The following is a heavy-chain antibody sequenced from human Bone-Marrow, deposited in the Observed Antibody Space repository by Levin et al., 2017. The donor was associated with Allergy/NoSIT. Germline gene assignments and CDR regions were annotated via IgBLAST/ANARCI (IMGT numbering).Heavy chain of an antibody. Sequence: GSLRLSCAASGFTFNTFWMHWVRQPPGQGLVWVSHINTDGSNRQYMDSVRGRFTISRDNAKNTVHLQMNRLRAEDTAVYYCVRGGYNRDVDSWGRGTLVTVSS. D-gene: IGHD5-24*01. V-gene: IGHV3-74*01. CDR3: VRGGYNRDVDS. CDR1: GFTFNTFW. CDR2: INTDGSNR. J-gene: IGHJ4*01.